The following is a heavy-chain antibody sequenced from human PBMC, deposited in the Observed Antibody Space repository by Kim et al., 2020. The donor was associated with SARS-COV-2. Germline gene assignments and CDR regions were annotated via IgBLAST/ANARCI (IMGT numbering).Heavy chain of an antibody. D-gene: IGHD4-17*01. CDR2: ISSSSSYI. Sequence: GGSLRLSCAASGFTFSSYSMNWVRQAPGKGLEWVSSISSSSSYIYYADSVKGRFTISRDNAKNSLYLQMNSLRAEDTAVYYCARDRTSYGDYVAYYYGMDVWGQGTTVTVSS. V-gene: IGHV3-21*01. CDR3: ARDRTSYGDYVAYYYGMDV. J-gene: IGHJ6*02. CDR1: GFTFSSYS.